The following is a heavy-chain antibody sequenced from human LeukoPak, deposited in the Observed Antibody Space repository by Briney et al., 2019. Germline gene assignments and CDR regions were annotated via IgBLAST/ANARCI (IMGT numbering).Heavy chain of an antibody. CDR2: ISSSGKYI. J-gene: IGHJ6*03. CDR1: GFTLSSYT. CDR3: AKVGHYYYYYMDV. Sequence: PGGSLRLSCAASGFTLSSYTMNWVRQAPGKGLEWVSSISSSGKYIYYADSVKGRFTISRDNSKNTLYLQMNSLRAEDTAVYYCAKVGHYYYYYMDVWGKGTTVTVSS. V-gene: IGHV3-21*01.